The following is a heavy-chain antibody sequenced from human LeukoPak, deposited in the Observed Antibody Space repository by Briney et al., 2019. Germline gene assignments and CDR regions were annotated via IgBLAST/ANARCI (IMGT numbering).Heavy chain of an antibody. V-gene: IGHV1-3*01. CDR1: GYTFTSYA. J-gene: IGHJ4*02. CDR3: ARDRQKGSSSWLFDY. CDR2: VNAGNGNT. Sequence: ASVKVSCKASGYTFTSYAMHWVRQAPGQRLEWMGWVNAGNGNTKYSQKFQGRVTITRDTSASTAYMELSSLRSEDTAVYYCARDRQKGSSSWLFDYWGQGTLVTVSS. D-gene: IGHD6-13*01.